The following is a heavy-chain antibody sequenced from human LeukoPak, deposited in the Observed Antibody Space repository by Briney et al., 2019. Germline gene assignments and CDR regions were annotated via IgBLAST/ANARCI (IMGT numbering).Heavy chain of an antibody. D-gene: IGHD2-15*01. CDR3: ARNFCSGGRCSHGLDV. V-gene: IGHV6-1*01. CDR2: TYYTSKWYN. Sequence: SQTLSLTCAISGDSVSSNSAAWNWIRQSPSRGLEWLGRTYYTSKWYNDYAVSVKSRITINPDTSKNQFSLQLNSVTPEDTAVYYCARNFCSGGRCSHGLDVWGQGTTVTVSS. CDR1: GDSVSSNSAA. J-gene: IGHJ6*02.